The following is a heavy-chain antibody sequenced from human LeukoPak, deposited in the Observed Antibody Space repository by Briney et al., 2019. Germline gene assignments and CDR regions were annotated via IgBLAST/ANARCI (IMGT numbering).Heavy chain of an antibody. CDR1: GGSISSSSYY. V-gene: IGHV4-39*07. Sequence: PSETLSLTCTVSGGSISSSSYYWGWIRQPPGKGLEWIGSIYYSGSTYYNPSLKSRVTISVDTSKNQFSLKLSSVTAADTAVYYCARDHGAQDPYYYDSSDNWFDPWGQGTLVTVSS. J-gene: IGHJ5*02. CDR2: IYYSGST. D-gene: IGHD3-22*01. CDR3: ARDHGAQDPYYYDSSDNWFDP.